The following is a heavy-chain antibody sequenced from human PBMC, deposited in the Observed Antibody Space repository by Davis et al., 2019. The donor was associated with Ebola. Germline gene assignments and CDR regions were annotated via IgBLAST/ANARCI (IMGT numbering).Heavy chain of an antibody. V-gene: IGHV3-21*01. CDR2: ISSRSYYI. J-gene: IGHJ4*02. Sequence: GESLKISCAASGFIFSTYSMNWVRQAPGKGLEWVSSISSRSYYIYYSDSLKGRFTISRDNARNSVYLQMNSLRPEDTAVYYCARGGNSPDNWGQGTLVTVSS. CDR3: ARGGNSPDN. D-gene: IGHD4-23*01. CDR1: GFIFSTYS.